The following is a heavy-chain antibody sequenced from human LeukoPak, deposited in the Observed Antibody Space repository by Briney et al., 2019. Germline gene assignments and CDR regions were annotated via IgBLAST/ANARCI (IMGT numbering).Heavy chain of an antibody. V-gene: IGHV3-30*04. CDR1: GFTFSSYA. CDR2: ISYDGSNK. CDR3: ARLHPTMYVDIDFDY. Sequence: GGSLRLSCAASGFTFSSYAMHWVRQAPGKGLEWVAVISYDGSNKYYADSVKGRFTISRDNSKNTLYLQMNSLRAEDTAVYHCARLHPTMYVDIDFDYWGQGTLVTVSS. J-gene: IGHJ4*02. D-gene: IGHD5-12*01.